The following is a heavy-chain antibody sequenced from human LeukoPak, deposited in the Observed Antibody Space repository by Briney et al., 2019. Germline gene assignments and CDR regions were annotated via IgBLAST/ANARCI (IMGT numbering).Heavy chain of an antibody. Sequence: KSSETLSLTCTVSGGSISSGDYYWSWIRQPPGKGLEWIGYIYYSGSTYYNPSLKSRVTISVDTSKNQFSLKLSSVTAADTAVYYCARERGDCSSTSCNWTPHAFDIWGQGTMVTVSS. D-gene: IGHD2-2*01. CDR2: IYYSGST. CDR1: GGSISSGDYY. CDR3: ARERGDCSSTSCNWTPHAFDI. J-gene: IGHJ3*02. V-gene: IGHV4-30-4*01.